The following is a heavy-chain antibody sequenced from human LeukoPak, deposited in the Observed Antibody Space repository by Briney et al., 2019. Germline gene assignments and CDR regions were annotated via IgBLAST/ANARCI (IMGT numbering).Heavy chain of an antibody. J-gene: IGHJ3*02. CDR3: AREPHKRRDGYNKANPDAFDI. D-gene: IGHD5-12*01. CDR2: ISYDGSKK. Sequence: GGSLRLSCAASGFTFSSYAMSWVRQAPGKGLEWVAVISYDGSKKDYADSVKGRFTISRDNSKNTLYVQMNSLRLEDTAVYYCAREPHKRRDGYNKANPDAFDIWGQGTMVTVSS. V-gene: IGHV3-30*03. CDR1: GFTFSSYA.